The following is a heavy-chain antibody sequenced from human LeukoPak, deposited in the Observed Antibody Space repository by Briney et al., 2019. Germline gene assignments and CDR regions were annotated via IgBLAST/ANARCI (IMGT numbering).Heavy chain of an antibody. V-gene: IGHV1-2*02. Sequence: ASVKVSCKASGYTFTGYYMHWVRQAPGQGLEWMGWINPNSGGTNYAQKFQGRVTMTRDTSISTAYMELSRLRSEDTAVYYCARGHLGWNPFDPWGQGTLVTVSS. CDR1: GYTFTGYY. CDR3: ARGHLGWNPFDP. J-gene: IGHJ5*02. CDR2: INPNSGGT. D-gene: IGHD4-23*01.